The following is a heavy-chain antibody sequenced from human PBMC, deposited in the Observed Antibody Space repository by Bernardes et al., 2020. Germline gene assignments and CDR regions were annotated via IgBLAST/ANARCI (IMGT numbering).Heavy chain of an antibody. J-gene: IGHJ4*02. CDR3: AHPTTVTTGFDY. CDR2: IYLDDDK. V-gene: IGHV2-5*02. Sequence: SGPTLVKPTQTLTLTCTLSGFSLSTSAVGVGWIRQPPGKALEWLALIYLDDDKRYTPSLKSRLTITKDTSKNQVVLTMTNMDPVDTATYYCAHPTTVTTGFDYWGQGTLVTVSS. D-gene: IGHD4-17*01. CDR1: GFSLSTSAVG.